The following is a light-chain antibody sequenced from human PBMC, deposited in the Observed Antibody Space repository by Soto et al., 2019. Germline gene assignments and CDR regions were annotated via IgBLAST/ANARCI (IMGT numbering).Light chain of an antibody. Sequence: DIVMTHRPLSVPVTPGEPASLSCRVSQRVSNYLAWYHQKPGQAPRLLIYDASTSANGIAARFCGSGSGTDFSLTISSIEPEDFAVYYCQQRSNWHSFTFGLGTRLEIK. CDR2: DAS. J-gene: IGKJ5*01. CDR3: QQRSNWHSFT. CDR1: QRVSNY. V-gene: IGKV3D-11*01.